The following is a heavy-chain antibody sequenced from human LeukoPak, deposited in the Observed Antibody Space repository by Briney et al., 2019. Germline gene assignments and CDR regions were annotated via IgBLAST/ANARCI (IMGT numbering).Heavy chain of an antibody. D-gene: IGHD3-3*01. CDR1: GFTFSSYE. CDR3: ARGGSRWFLYYFDY. V-gene: IGHV3-48*03. Sequence: GGPLRLSCAASGFTFSSYEMNWVRQAPGKGLEWISYISSSVSTIYYADSVKGRFTISRDNAKNSLFLQMNSLRAEDTAIYYCARGGSRWFLYYFDYWGQGTLVTVSS. J-gene: IGHJ4*02. CDR2: ISSSVSTI.